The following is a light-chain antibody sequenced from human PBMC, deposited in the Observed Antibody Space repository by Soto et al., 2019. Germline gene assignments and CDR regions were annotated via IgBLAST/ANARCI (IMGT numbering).Light chain of an antibody. J-gene: IGKJ2*01. V-gene: IGKV1-39*01. CDR3: QQSLSSPRT. CDR2: VAS. Sequence: DIQMTQSPSSLSASVGDRVTITCRASQRIDTYLNWYQLKPGIAPKLLIYVASTLQSGVPSRFSGSGSGTDFTLTISSLQPEDFATYYCQQSLSSPRTFGQGTKLEIK. CDR1: QRIDTY.